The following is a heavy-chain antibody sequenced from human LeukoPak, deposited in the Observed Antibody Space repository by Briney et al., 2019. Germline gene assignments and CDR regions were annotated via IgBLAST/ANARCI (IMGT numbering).Heavy chain of an antibody. V-gene: IGHV3-23*01. D-gene: IGHD3-22*01. Sequence: PGGSLRLSCSASGFTFSRYAMHWVRQAPGKGLEWVSAISGSGATTYCADSVKGRFTISRDNSKNTLYLQMNSLRGEDTAVYYCAKDQIRDYYDSSGYLAIDYWGQGTLVTVSS. CDR3: AKDQIRDYYDSSGYLAIDY. CDR1: GFTFSRYA. J-gene: IGHJ4*02. CDR2: ISGSGATT.